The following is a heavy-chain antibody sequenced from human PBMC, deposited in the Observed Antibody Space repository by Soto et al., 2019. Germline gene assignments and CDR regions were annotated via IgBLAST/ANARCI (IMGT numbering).Heavy chain of an antibody. V-gene: IGHV1-8*03. CDR3: ARERSGFYDY. CDR2: INPLVGKI. D-gene: IGHD3-22*01. Sequence: ASVKVSCKASGGFYSIKTISWVRQAPGQGLEWMGRINPLVGKISNAQKFQGRVAITTNTSISTAYMELSSLRSEDTAVYYCARERSGFYDYWGQGTLVTVSS. CDR1: GGFYSIKT. J-gene: IGHJ4*02.